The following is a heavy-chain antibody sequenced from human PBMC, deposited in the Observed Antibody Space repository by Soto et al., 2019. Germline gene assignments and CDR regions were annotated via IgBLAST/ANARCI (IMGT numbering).Heavy chain of an antibody. CDR3: ARGGHIAVVTASFDN. Sequence: QVQLVQSGAEVRKPGASVKVSCRPSGYTFNTYYLHWLRQAPGQALAWMGVIHPSGGGTTYAKKFLGRVTVTRDTSTTTVFMELSSLRSDDTAVYYCARGGHIAVVTASFDNWGQGTLVTVSS. CDR1: GYTFNTYY. D-gene: IGHD2-21*02. J-gene: IGHJ4*02. V-gene: IGHV1-46*02. CDR2: IHPSGGGT.